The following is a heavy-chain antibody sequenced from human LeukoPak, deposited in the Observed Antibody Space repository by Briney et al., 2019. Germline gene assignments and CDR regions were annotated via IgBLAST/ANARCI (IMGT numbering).Heavy chain of an antibody. CDR1: GGSISSHY. V-gene: IGHV4-59*11. J-gene: IGHJ4*02. CDR3: ARAHCGSYYYFDY. CDR2: IYYSGST. D-gene: IGHD1-26*01. Sequence: PSETLSLTCTVSGGSISSHYWSWIRQPPGKGLEWIGYIYYSGSTNYNPSLKSRVTISVDTSKNQFSLKLSSVIAADTAVYYCARAHCGSYYYFDYWGQGTLVTVSS.